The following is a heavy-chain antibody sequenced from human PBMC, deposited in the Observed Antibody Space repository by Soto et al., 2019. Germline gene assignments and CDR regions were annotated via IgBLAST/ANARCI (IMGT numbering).Heavy chain of an antibody. J-gene: IGHJ4*02. CDR1: GGSISSGDYY. CDR2: IYYSGST. Sequence: SETLSLTCTVSGGSISSGDYYWSWIRQPPGKGLEWIGYIYYSGSTYYNPSLKSRVTISVDTSKNQFSLKLSSVTAADTAVYYCARAGDILTGYYIGPLDYWGQGTLVTVSS. V-gene: IGHV4-30-4*01. CDR3: ARAGDILTGYYIGPLDY. D-gene: IGHD3-9*01.